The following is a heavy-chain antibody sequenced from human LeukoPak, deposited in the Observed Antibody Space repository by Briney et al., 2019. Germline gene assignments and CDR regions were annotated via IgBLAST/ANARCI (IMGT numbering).Heavy chain of an antibody. CDR1: GFTFRSYG. Sequence: PGGSLRLSCTASGFTFRSYGMPWVRQAPGKGLDWVTFIRHDGSATYYADSVKGRFTSYRDNSKSTVYLEVNSLRPEDTAVYYCARLMVGQAGVGATHLDYWGQGTLLSVSS. V-gene: IGHV3-30*02. CDR3: ARLMVGQAGVGATHLDY. CDR2: IRHDGSAT. J-gene: IGHJ4*02. D-gene: IGHD1-26*01.